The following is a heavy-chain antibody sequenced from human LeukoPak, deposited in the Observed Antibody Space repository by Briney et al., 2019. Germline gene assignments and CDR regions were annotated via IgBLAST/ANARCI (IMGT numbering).Heavy chain of an antibody. CDR2: ISSSSSYV. Sequence: PGGSLRLSCAASGFTFSSYSMNWVRQAPGKGLEWVSSISSSSSYVYYADSVKGRSTISRDNAKNSLYLQMNSLRAEDTAVYYCARDQGRDGYKWGQGTLVTVSS. D-gene: IGHD5-24*01. CDR1: GFTFSSYS. CDR3: ARDQGRDGYK. V-gene: IGHV3-21*01. J-gene: IGHJ4*02.